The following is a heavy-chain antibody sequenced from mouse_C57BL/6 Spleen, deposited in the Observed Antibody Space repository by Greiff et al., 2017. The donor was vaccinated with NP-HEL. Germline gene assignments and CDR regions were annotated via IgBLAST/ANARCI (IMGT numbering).Heavy chain of an antibody. CDR3: ARNLGYGNYDAMDY. J-gene: IGHJ4*01. CDR2: IWSGGST. D-gene: IGHD2-1*01. Sequence: QVQLKESGPGLVQPSQSLSITCTVSGFSLTSYGVHWVRQSPGKGLEWLGVIWSGGSTDYNAAFISRLSISKDNSKSQVFFKMNSLQADDTAIYYCARNLGYGNYDAMDYWGQGTSVTVSS. CDR1: GFSLTSYG. V-gene: IGHV2-2*01.